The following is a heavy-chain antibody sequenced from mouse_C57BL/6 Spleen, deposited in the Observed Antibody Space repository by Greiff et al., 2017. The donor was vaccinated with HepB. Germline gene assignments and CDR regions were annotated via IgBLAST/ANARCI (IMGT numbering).Heavy chain of an antibody. V-gene: IGHV1-15*01. CDR3: TFYFDY. CDR2: IDPETGGT. CDR1: GYTFTDYE. J-gene: IGHJ2*01. Sequence: VKLQESGAELVRPGASVTLSCKASGYTFTDYEMHWVKQTPVHGLEWIGAIDPETGGTAYNQKFKGKAILTADKSSSTAYMELRSLTSEDSAVYYCTFYFDYWGQGTTLTVSS.